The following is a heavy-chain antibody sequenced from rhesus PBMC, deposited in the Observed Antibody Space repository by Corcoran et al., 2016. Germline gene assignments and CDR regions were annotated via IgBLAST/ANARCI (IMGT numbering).Heavy chain of an antibody. CDR1: GGSISDSYR. CDR3: ATWYSSWSLDY. D-gene: IGHD6-13*01. J-gene: IGHJ4*01. CDR2: LYGSSTRT. V-gene: IGHV4S18*01. Sequence: QVQLQESGPGVVKPSETLSFTCDVSGGSISDSYRWSWIRQPPGKCMEWIRYLYGSSTRTNYNPSHKSRITISKETSKNQFSLKLSSGTAADTAVYYCATWYSSWSLDYWGQGVPVTVSS.